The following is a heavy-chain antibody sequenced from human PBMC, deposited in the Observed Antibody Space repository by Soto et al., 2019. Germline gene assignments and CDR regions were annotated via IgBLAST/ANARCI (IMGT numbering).Heavy chain of an antibody. CDR3: AKDLEHTTGLPPFALYYMDV. J-gene: IGHJ6*03. CDR1: GFTFSSYA. D-gene: IGHD4-17*01. V-gene: IGHV3-23*01. Sequence: GGSLRLSCAASGFTFSSYAMSWVRQAPGKGLEWVSAISGSGGSTYYADSVKGRFTISRDNSKNTLYLQMNSLRAEDTAVYYCAKDLEHTTGLPPFALYYMDVWGKGTTVTVSS. CDR2: ISGSGGST.